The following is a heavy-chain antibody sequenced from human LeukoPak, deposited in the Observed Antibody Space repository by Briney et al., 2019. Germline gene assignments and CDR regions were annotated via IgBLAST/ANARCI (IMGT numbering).Heavy chain of an antibody. J-gene: IGHJ6*03. CDR1: GYTFTGYY. CDR3: ASRSSGPYSYYYYMDV. D-gene: IGHD6-19*01. V-gene: IGHV1-8*02. CDR2: SSPNSGNT. Sequence: ASVKVSCKASGYTFTGYYIHWVRQAPGQGLEWMGWSSPNSGNTGYAQKFQGRVTMTRNTSISTPYIELSSLRSEDTAVYYCASRSSGPYSYYYYMDVWGKGTTVTVSS.